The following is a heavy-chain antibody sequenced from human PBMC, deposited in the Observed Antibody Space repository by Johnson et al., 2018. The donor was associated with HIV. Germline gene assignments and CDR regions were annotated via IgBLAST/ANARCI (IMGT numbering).Heavy chain of an antibody. D-gene: IGHD7-27*01. Sequence: QVQLVESVGGVVQPGRSLRLSCAASGFTFSSYAMHWVRQAPGKGLEWVAVISYDGSNKYYADSVKGRFTISRDNSKNTLYLQMNSLRADDTAVYYCARSNWAHFDAFDIWGQGTVVTVSS. V-gene: IGHV3-30*04. CDR2: ISYDGSNK. CDR1: GFTFSSYA. J-gene: IGHJ3*02. CDR3: ARSNWAHFDAFDI.